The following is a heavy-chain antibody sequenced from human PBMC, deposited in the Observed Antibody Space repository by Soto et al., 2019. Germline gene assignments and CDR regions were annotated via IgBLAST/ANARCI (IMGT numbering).Heavy chain of an antibody. D-gene: IGHD3-16*01. CDR1: GFSFSKYG. Sequence: QVQLVESGGGVVQPGRSLRLSCAASGFSFSKYGMHWVRQAPGKGLEWVAEMSDDGSKKYYGDSEKGRFTISRDNSKNTLYLLMDSLRPEDTAMYYCAKELRETGGYYFDCWGQGTLVTVSS. V-gene: IGHV3-30*18. CDR3: AKELRETGGYYFDC. J-gene: IGHJ4*02. CDR2: MSDDGSKK.